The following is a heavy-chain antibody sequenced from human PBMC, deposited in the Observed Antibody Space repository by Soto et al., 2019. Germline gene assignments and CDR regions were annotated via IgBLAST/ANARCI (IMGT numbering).Heavy chain of an antibody. CDR1: GGSISSSNW. CDR3: ARDKITGLFDY. V-gene: IGHV4-4*02. Sequence: LSLTCAVSGGSISSSNWWSCVRQPPGKGLEWIGEINHSGSTNYNPSLKSRATISVDTSKNQFSLKLTSVTAADTAVYYCARDKITGLFDYWGQGTLVTVSS. CDR2: INHSGST. J-gene: IGHJ4*02. D-gene: IGHD2-8*02.